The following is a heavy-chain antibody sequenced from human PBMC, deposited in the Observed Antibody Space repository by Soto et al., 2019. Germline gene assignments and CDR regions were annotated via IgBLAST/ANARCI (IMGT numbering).Heavy chain of an antibody. CDR3: ARRYGDYFDF. CDR1: GGSISSYY. V-gene: IGHV4-59*08. CDR2: IYYSGGT. Sequence: QVQLQESGPGLVKPSETLSLTCTVSGGSISSYYWSWIRQPPGKGLEWIGYIYYSGGTNYNPSLKGRVTISGATSMNQFSLKLSSVTAADTAVYYCARRYGDYFDFWGQGTLVTVSS. D-gene: IGHD4-17*01. J-gene: IGHJ4*02.